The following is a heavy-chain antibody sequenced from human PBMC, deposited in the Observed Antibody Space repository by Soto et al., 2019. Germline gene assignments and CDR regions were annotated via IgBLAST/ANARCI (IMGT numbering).Heavy chain of an antibody. CDR3: ARDLAARPWYYYYYMDV. J-gene: IGHJ6*03. D-gene: IGHD6-6*01. CDR2: ISSSGSTI. CDR1: GFTFSDYY. Sequence: QVQLVESGGGLVKPGGSLRLSCAASGFTFSDYYMSWIRQAPGKGLEWVSYISSSGSTIYYEDSVKGRFTISRDNAKNSLSLQMNCLRAEDTAVYYCARDLAARPWYYYYYMDVWGKVTTVTVSS. V-gene: IGHV3-11*01.